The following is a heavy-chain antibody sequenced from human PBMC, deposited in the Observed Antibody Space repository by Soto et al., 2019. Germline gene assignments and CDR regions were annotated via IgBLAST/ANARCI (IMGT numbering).Heavy chain of an antibody. CDR1: GFTFGDYW. Sequence: LRLSCAASGFTFGDYWMHWVRQPPGKGPEWVSRMTGDGRTTQYADSVKGRFTASRDNAKSTLYLQMNSLRAEDTAVYYCATAEVDYWGPGTLVTVSS. J-gene: IGHJ4*02. CDR3: ATAEVDY. V-gene: IGHV3-74*03. CDR2: MTGDGRTT.